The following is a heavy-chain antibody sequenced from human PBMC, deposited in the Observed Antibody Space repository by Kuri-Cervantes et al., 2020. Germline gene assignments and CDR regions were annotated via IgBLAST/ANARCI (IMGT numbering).Heavy chain of an antibody. V-gene: IGHV1-69*06. CDR1: GGTFSSYA. J-gene: IGHJ6*02. Sequence: SVKVSCKASGGTFSSYAISWVRQAPGQGLEWMGGIIPIFGTANYAQKFQGRVTITADKSTSTAYMELSSLRSEDTAVYYCAKDSVKTRRILTGYSPGETGNYYGMDVWGQGTTVTVSS. CDR3: AKDSVKTRRILTGYSPGETGNYYGMDV. D-gene: IGHD3-9*01. CDR2: IIPIFGTA.